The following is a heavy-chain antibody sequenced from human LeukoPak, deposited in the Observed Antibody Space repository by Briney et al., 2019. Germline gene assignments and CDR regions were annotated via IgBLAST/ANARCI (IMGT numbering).Heavy chain of an antibody. CDR1: GGSISSYY. CDR3: ARDLRITMVRGVISPTPRVTVNSDY. D-gene: IGHD3-10*01. CDR2: IYYSGST. J-gene: IGHJ4*02. Sequence: SETLSLTCTVSGGSISSYYWSWIRQPPGKGLEWIGYIYYSGSTNYNPSLKSRVTISVDTSKNQFSLKLSSVTAADTAVYYCARDLRITMVRGVISPTPRVTVNSDYWGQGTLVTVSS. V-gene: IGHV4-59*01.